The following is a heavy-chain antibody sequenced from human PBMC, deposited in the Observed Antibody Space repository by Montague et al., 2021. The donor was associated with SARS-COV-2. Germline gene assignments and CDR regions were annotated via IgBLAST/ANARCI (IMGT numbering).Heavy chain of an antibody. CDR1: SGSIISSGYY. CDR3: VRDHPYGGPRGAYDI. V-gene: IGHV4-39*07. Sequence: SETLSLTCSVSSGSIISSGYYWSWIRQPPGKELEWIGNIYYSGTTXYXXXXQXRGTISVDTSKNQLSLKVNSVTAADTAVYYCVRDHPYGGPRGAYDIWGQGTVVTVSS. D-gene: IGHD4-23*01. CDR2: IYYSGTT. J-gene: IGHJ3*02.